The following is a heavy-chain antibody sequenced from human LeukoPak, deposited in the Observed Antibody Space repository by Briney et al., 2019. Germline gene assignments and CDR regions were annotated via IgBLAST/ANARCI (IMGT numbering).Heavy chain of an antibody. V-gene: IGHV1-69*13. CDR1: GGTFSSYA. CDR2: IIPIFGTA. D-gene: IGHD4-17*01. J-gene: IGHJ4*02. Sequence: ASVKVSCKASGGTFSSYAISWVRQAPGQGLEWMGGIIPIFGTANYAQKFQGRVTITADESTSTAYMELSSLRSEDTAVYYCARVKGDYNSYYFDYWGQGTLVTVSS. CDR3: ARVKGDYNSYYFDY.